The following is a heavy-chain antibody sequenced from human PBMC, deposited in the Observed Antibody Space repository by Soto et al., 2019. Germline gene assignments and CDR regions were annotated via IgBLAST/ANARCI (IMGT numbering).Heavy chain of an antibody. D-gene: IGHD3-22*01. Sequence: QVQLQESGPGLVKPSQTLSLTCTVSGGSISSGGYYWSWIRQHPGKGLEWIGYIYYSGSTYYNPSLKSRVTISVDTSKNQFSLKLSSVTAADTAVYYCATQRIDSSGYYRPHDYWGQGTLVTVSS. CDR3: ATQRIDSSGYYRPHDY. CDR2: IYYSGST. V-gene: IGHV4-31*03. CDR1: GGSISSGGYY. J-gene: IGHJ4*02.